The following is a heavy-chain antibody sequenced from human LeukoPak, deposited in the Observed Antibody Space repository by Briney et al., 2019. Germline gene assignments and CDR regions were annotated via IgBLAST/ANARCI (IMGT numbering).Heavy chain of an antibody. CDR3: ARDGDAYNFDF. D-gene: IGHD5-24*01. CDR2: MDRDGSNT. J-gene: IGHJ4*02. Sequence: GGSLRLSCAASGFTFSNYWMHWVRQVPGKGLVWVSGMDRDGSNTDYADSVKGRFIISRDNVKNTLYLQMNSLRADDTAVYYCARDGDAYNFDFWGQGALVTVSS. CDR1: GFTFSNYW. V-gene: IGHV3-74*01.